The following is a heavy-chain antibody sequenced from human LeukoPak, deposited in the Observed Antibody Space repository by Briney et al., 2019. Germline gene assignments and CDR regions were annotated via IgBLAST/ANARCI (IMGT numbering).Heavy chain of an antibody. Sequence: SVKVSCKASGGTFSSYAISWVRQAPGQGLEWMGGIIPIFGTANYAQKFQGRVTITADESTSTAYMELSSLRSEDAAVYYCARAGYSKYYYYYGMDVWGKGTTVTVSS. D-gene: IGHD6-13*01. J-gene: IGHJ6*04. CDR2: IIPIFGTA. CDR3: ARAGYSKYYYYYGMDV. V-gene: IGHV1-69*13. CDR1: GGTFSSYA.